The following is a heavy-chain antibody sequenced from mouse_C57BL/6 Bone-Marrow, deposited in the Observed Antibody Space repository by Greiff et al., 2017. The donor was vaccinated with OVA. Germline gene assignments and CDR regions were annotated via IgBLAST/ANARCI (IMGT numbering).Heavy chain of an antibody. D-gene: IGHD1-1*01. CDR3: AREGYYGSSSYYLDY. J-gene: IGHJ2*01. CDR1: GYTFTDYY. Sequence: EVQLQQSGPELVKPGASVKISCKASGYTFTDYYMNWVKQSHGKSLEWIGDINPNNGGTSYNQTFKGKATLTVDKSSSTAYMELRSLTSEDSAVYYCAREGYYGSSSYYLDYWGQGTTLTVS. CDR2: INPNNGGT. V-gene: IGHV1-26*01.